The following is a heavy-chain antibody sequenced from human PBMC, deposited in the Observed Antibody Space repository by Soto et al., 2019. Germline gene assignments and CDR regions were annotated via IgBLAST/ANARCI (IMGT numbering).Heavy chain of an antibody. J-gene: IGHJ6*03. CDR3: ARARTSYGYDYYYYMDV. Sequence: ETLSLTCTVSGGSISSYYWSWIRQPPGKGLEWIGYIYYSGSTNYNPSLKSRVTISVDTSKNQFSLKLSSLTAADTAVYYCARARTSYGYDYYYYMDVWGKGTTVTVSS. CDR2: IYYSGST. CDR1: GGSISSYY. D-gene: IGHD5-18*01. V-gene: IGHV4-59*01.